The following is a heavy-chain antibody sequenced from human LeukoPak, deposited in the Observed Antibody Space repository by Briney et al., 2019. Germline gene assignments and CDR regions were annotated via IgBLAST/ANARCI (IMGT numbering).Heavy chain of an antibody. CDR3: ARDAGLLNSSGYSDAFDI. V-gene: IGHV4-61*02. D-gene: IGHD3-22*01. CDR1: GGSISSGSYY. Sequence: SETLSLTCTVSGGSISSGSYYWSWIRQPAGKGLEWIGRIYTSGSTNYNPSLKSRVTISVDTSKNQFSPKLSSVTAADTAVYYCARDAGLLNSSGYSDAFDIWGQGTMVTVSS. J-gene: IGHJ3*02. CDR2: IYTSGST.